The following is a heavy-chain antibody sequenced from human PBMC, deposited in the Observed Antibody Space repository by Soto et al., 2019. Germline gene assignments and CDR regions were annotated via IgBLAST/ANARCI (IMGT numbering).Heavy chain of an antibody. Sequence: QVQLVQSGAEVRKPGASVKVSCKASGYTFMTYGITWVRQAPGQGLEWMGWISAYNSNTNYAQKIQGRVTMTTDTTTSTDSMELRSLIYHDTAVSYCASVYSYGSGRGDYYGIDVWGQGTMVTVSS. J-gene: IGHJ6*02. CDR3: ASVYSYGSGRGDYYGIDV. CDR2: ISAYNSNT. CDR1: GYTFMTYG. D-gene: IGHD5-18*01. V-gene: IGHV1-18*01.